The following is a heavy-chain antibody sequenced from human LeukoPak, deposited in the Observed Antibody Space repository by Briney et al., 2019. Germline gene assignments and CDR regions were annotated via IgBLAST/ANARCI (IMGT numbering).Heavy chain of an antibody. V-gene: IGHV3-7*01. CDR2: IKQDGSEK. CDR3: ARAINRPLLWFGGFDY. CDR1: EFTFSSYW. Sequence: GGSLRLSCAASEFTFSSYWMSWVRQAPGKGLEWVANIKQDGSEKYYVDSVKGRFTISRDNAKNSLYLQMNSLRAEDTAVYYCARAINRPLLWFGGFDYWGQGTLVTVSS. J-gene: IGHJ4*02. D-gene: IGHD3-10*01.